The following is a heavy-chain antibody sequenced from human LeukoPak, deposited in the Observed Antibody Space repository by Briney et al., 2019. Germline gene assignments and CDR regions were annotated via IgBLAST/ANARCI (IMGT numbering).Heavy chain of an antibody. Sequence: SETLSLTCTVSGYSISSGYYWGWIRQPPGKGREWIGSIYHSGSTYYNPSLKSRVTISVDTSKNQFSLKLSSVTAADTAVYYCARLIVVVTATGWFDPWGQGTLVTVSS. CDR1: GYSISSGYY. V-gene: IGHV4-38-2*02. CDR2: IYHSGST. CDR3: ARLIVVVTATGWFDP. D-gene: IGHD2-21*02. J-gene: IGHJ5*02.